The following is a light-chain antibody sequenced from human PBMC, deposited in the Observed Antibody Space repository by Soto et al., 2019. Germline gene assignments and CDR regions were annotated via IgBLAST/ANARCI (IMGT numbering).Light chain of an antibody. Sequence: QSVLTQTPSVSGAPGQRVTISCTGSSSNFGAGYEVHWYKQVPGAAPTLVIFNNLNRPSGVPERFSGSKSGTSASLVISGLQAEDEADYYCQSFDSSLRVYVFGSGTKLTVL. CDR3: QSFDSSLRVYV. CDR2: NNL. CDR1: SSNFGAGYE. J-gene: IGLJ1*01. V-gene: IGLV1-40*01.